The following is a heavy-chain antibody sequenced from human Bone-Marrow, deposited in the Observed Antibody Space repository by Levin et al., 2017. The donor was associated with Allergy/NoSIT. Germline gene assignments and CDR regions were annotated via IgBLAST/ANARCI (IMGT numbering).Heavy chain of an antibody. D-gene: IGHD5-24*01. Sequence: PGGSLRLSCEVSGFAVNTDYMAWVRQAPGKGLQWVSLVYNDDSIYFADSESLKDRFSMSRDNSRNTVYLQMNSLRVEDTAVYYCARVHARNDNFLEYWGQGTLVTVSS. V-gene: IGHV3-66*01. CDR1: GFAVNTDY. CDR3: ARVHARNDNFLEY. J-gene: IGHJ4*02. CDR2: VYNDDSI.